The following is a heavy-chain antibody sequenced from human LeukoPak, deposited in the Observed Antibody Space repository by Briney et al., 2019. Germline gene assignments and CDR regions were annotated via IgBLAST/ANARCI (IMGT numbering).Heavy chain of an antibody. V-gene: IGHV3-21*01. CDR1: GFTFTTYS. CDR2: ISSSSTYM. CDR3: ARDYYGDYYFDY. J-gene: IGHJ4*02. D-gene: IGHD4-17*01. Sequence: GGSLRLSCAASGFTFTTYSINWVRQAPGKGLEWASSISSSSTYMDYADSVKGRFTISRDNAKNSLYLQMNSLRAEDTAVYYCARDYYGDYYFDYWGQGTLVTVSS.